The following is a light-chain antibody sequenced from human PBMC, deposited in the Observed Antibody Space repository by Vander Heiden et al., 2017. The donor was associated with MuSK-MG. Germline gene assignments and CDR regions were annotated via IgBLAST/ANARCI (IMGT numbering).Light chain of an antibody. V-gene: IGLV2-23*02. CDR2: EVS. J-gene: IGLJ3*02. CDR3: CSYAGSRTLV. Sequence: QSALTPPASVSGSPGQSITISCTGTSSDVGSYKLVSWYQQHPGKAPKRMIYEVSERPSGISSRFFGSKSGNTASLTISGLQAEDEADYYCCSYAGSRTLVFGGGTKLTVL. CDR1: SSDVGSYKL.